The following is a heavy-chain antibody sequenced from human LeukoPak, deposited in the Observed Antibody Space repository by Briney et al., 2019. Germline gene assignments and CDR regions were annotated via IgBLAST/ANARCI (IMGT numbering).Heavy chain of an antibody. D-gene: IGHD3/OR15-3a*01. J-gene: IGHJ5*02. V-gene: IGHV3-66*03. CDR2: IRDSGEA. CDR3: ARDRAALQDWVEFDP. CDR1: GFRVSDYY. Sequence: PGGSLRLSCAVSGFRVSDYYMSWVRQAPGKGLEWVGLIRDSGEAFYADFVRGRPAISRDESENTLYLQMNSLRVEDTAVYFCARDRAALQDWVEFDPWGQGTPVIVSS.